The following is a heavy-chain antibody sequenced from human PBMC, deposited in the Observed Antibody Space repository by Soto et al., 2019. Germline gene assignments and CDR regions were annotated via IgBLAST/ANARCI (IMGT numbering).Heavy chain of an antibody. V-gene: IGHV2-5*02. J-gene: IGHJ4*02. CDR3: ADTQLNFSVSGTSCLDY. D-gene: IGHD3-10*01. Sequence: QITLKESGPTLVKATQTLTLTCTFSGFSLSTSGVGVGWIRQPPGKALEWLALIYWDDDKRYSPSLKSRLTIPKYTSKNPVVLIMNDMDPVDTATYYCADTQLNFSVSGTSCLDYWGQVTLVTVSS. CDR2: IYWDDDK. CDR1: GFSLSTSGVG.